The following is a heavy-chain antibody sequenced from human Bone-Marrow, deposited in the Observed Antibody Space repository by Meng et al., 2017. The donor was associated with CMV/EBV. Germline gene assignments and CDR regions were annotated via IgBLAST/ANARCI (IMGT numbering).Heavy chain of an antibody. CDR2: INHSGST. CDR1: GGSFSGYY. Sequence: SETLSLTCAVYGGSFSGYYWSWIRQPPGKGLEWIGEINHSGSTNYNPSLKSRVTISVDTSKNQFSLKLSSVTAADTAVYYCARGPSNWNAKYYYYYYGMDVWGQGTTVTFYS. D-gene: IGHD1-20*01. V-gene: IGHV4-34*01. J-gene: IGHJ6*01. CDR3: ARGPSNWNAKYYYYYYGMDV.